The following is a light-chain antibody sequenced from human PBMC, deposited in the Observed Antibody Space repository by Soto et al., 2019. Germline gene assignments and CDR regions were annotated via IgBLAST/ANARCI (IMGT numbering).Light chain of an antibody. V-gene: IGLV2-14*01. CDR3: SSYSSANTVI. CDR1: SSDIGRYNY. Sequence: QSALTQPASVSGSPGQSITISCTGTSSDIGRYNYVSWYQQHPGKAPRLVISGVNKRPSGISNRFSGSKSGNTASLTISGLQAEDEAQYYCSSYSSANTVIFGGGTKLTVL. CDR2: GVN. J-gene: IGLJ2*01.